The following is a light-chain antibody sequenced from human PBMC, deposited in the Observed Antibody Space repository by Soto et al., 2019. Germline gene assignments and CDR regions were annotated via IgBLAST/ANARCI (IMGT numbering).Light chain of an antibody. CDR3: SSFAGANIWV. J-gene: IGLJ3*02. V-gene: IGLV2-8*01. CDR1: TSDVGGYEY. CDR2: EVN. Sequence: QSVLTQPPSASGSPGQSVTISCTGSTSDVGGYEYVSWYQQHPGKAPKLMIFEVNKRPSGVPNRFSGSTSGNTASLTVSGLQSEDEASYYCSSFAGANIWVFGGGTKLTVL.